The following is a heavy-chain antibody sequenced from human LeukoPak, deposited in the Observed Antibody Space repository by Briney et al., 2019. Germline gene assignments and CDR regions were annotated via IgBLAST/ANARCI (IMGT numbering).Heavy chain of an antibody. CDR2: MNANSGNT. D-gene: IGHD6-19*01. V-gene: IGHV1-8*02. J-gene: IGHJ6*02. CDR3: ARGVGSGWYSYYYYGMDV. Sequence: GASVKVSCKASGGTFSSYAISWVRQATGQGLEWMGWMNANSGNTGYAQKFQGRVTMTRNTSISTAYMELSSLRSEDTAVYYCARGVGSGWYSYYYYGMDVWGQGTTVTVSS. CDR1: GGTFSSYA.